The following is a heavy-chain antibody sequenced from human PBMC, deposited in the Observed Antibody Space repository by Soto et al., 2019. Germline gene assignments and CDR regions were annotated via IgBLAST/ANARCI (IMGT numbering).Heavy chain of an antibody. V-gene: IGHV5-51*01. CDR3: ARGGVSTRTFDY. CDR2: IYPSDSDT. D-gene: IGHD3-3*01. J-gene: IGHJ4*02. Sequence: GESLKISCKGSGYNFAVYWIAWVRQMPGKGLELMGIIYPSDSDTRYRPSFQGQVTISADKSISSAYPQWSSLRASDTAMYYCARGGVSTRTFDYWGQGTPVTVSS. CDR1: GYNFAVYW.